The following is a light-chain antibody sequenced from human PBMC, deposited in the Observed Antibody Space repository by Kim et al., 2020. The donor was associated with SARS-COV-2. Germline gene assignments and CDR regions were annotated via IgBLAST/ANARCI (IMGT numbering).Light chain of an antibody. CDR2: DAS. CDR3: QQRSSWPT. CDR1: QSVSSY. V-gene: IGKV3-11*01. J-gene: IGKJ5*01. Sequence: EIVLTQSPATLSLSPGERATLSCRASQSVSSYLAWYQQKPGQAPRLLIYDASNRATGIPARFSGRGSGTDFTLMISSLEPEDSAVYYYQQRSSWPTFGQGTRLEIK.